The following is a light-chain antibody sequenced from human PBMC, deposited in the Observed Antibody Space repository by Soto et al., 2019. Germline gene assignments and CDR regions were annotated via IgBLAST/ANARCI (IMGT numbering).Light chain of an antibody. CDR2: SAS. CDR1: QGISNS. J-gene: IGKJ5*01. CDR3: LQHKSYPMT. V-gene: IGKV1-17*03. Sequence: DIQMTQSPSAMSASIGDRVTITCRASQGISNSLAWFQQKPGIVPKRLIYSASSLQSGVPSRFSGSGSGTEFTLTISSLQPEDFATYYCLQHKSYPMTFGQGTRLEIK.